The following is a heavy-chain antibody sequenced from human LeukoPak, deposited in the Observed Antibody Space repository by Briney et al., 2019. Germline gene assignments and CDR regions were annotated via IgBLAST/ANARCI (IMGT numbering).Heavy chain of an antibody. CDR3: AKSDY. J-gene: IGHJ4*02. V-gene: IGHV3-64D*06. CDR2: ISHDGHTT. CDR1: GFTFSTNA. Sequence: GGSLRLSCSASGFTFSTNAMFWVRQAPGKRLEYVSAISHDGHTTYYADSVKGRFTISRDNSKNTLFLQMSSLRAEDMAVYYCAKSDYWGQGTLVTVPS.